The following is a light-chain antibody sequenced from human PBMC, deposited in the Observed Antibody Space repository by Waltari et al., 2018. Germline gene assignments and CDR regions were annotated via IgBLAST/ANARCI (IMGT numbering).Light chain of an antibody. V-gene: IGKV1-5*03. Sequence: DIQMTQSPSTLSASVGDRVTITGRASQSITNWLAWHQQKPGKAPKLLIYRASNLESGVPSRFSGSGSGTEFTLTISSLQPDDFATYYCQQYDNYWTFGQGTKVEIK. CDR3: QQYDNYWT. CDR1: QSITNW. J-gene: IGKJ1*01. CDR2: RAS.